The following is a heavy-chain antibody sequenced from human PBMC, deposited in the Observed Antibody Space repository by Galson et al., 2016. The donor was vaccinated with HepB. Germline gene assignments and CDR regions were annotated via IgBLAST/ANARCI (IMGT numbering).Heavy chain of an antibody. D-gene: IGHD2-21*02. CDR2: ISPGDSDT. V-gene: IGHV5-51*01. Sequence: QSGAEVKKPGESLKISCKGSGYRFTSYWVGWVRQMPGIGLEWMGVISPGDSDTTYSPSFKGQVTISADKSISTAYLQWSSLRASDTAMYYCAGYCGGDCHDAFDIWGQGTLVTVSS. CDR1: GYRFTSYW. CDR3: AGYCGGDCHDAFDI. J-gene: IGHJ3*02.